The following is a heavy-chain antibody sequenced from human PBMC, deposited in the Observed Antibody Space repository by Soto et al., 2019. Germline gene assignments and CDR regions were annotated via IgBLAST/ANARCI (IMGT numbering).Heavy chain of an antibody. CDR1: GGSISSGGYS. CDR2: IYHSGST. CDR3: ARLGGSYAVPHFDY. D-gene: IGHD1-26*01. J-gene: IGHJ4*02. Sequence: SETLSLTCTFSGGSISSGGYSWSWIRQPPGKGLEWIGYIYHSGSTYYNPSLKSRVTISVDRSKNQFSLKLSSVTAADTAVYYCARLGGSYAVPHFDYWGQGTLVTVSS. V-gene: IGHV4-30-2*01.